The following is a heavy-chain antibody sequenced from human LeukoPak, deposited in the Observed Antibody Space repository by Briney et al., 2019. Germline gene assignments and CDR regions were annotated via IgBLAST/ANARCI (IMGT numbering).Heavy chain of an antibody. J-gene: IGHJ4*02. CDR1: GYTFTGYY. D-gene: IGHD6-19*01. Sequence: ASVKVSCKASGYTFTGYYMHWVRQAPGQGLEWMGWINPNSGGTNYAQKFQGRVTMTRDTSISTAYMELSRLRSDDTAVYYCAMHIAVAGTIGVLDYWGQGTLVTVSS. V-gene: IGHV1-2*02. CDR3: AMHIAVAGTIGVLDY. CDR2: INPNSGGT.